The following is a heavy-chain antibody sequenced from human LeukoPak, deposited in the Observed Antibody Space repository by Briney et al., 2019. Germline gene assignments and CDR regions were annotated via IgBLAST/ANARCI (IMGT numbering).Heavy chain of an antibody. J-gene: IGHJ4*02. CDR2: ISSSSSYI. CDR1: GFTFSSYS. CDR3: AKGNRESSGYLDWLYFHVLDY. Sequence: PGGSLRLSCAASGFTFSSYSMNWVRQAPGKGLEWVSSISSSSSYIYYADSVKGRFTISRDNAKNSLYLQMNSLRAEDTAVYYCAKGNRESSGYLDWLYFHVLDYWGQGTLVTVSS. V-gene: IGHV3-21*04. D-gene: IGHD3-9*01.